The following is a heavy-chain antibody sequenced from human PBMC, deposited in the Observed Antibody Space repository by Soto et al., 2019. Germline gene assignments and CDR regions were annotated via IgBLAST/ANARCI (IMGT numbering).Heavy chain of an antibody. CDR3: AKPLYCTNGVCHNFDY. J-gene: IGHJ4*02. D-gene: IGHD2-8*01. Sequence: GGSLRLSCAASGFTFSSYAMSWVRQAPGKGLEWVSAISGSGGSTYYADSVKGRFTISRDNSKNTLYLQMNSLRAEDTAVYYCAKPLYCTNGVCHNFDYWGQGTLVTVSS. CDR1: GFTFSSYA. CDR2: ISGSGGST. V-gene: IGHV3-23*01.